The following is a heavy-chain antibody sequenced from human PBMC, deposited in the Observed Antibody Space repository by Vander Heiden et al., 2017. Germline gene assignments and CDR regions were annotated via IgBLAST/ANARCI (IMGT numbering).Heavy chain of an antibody. CDR2: IVESGST. CDR3: ARGTYAYDGSGSYVQYYYGMDV. V-gene: IGHV4-30-2*01. J-gene: IGHJ6*02. Sequence: QLQLQESGSGLVKPSQTLSLTCTVSGGSITSGGYSWSWIRQPPGKGLEWIGFIVESGSTQYNPSLKSRVTMSVDRSKNQFSLNLSSVTAADTAVYFCARGTYAYDGSGSYVQYYYGMDVWGRGTTVTVSS. CDR1: GGSITSGGYS. D-gene: IGHD3-22*01.